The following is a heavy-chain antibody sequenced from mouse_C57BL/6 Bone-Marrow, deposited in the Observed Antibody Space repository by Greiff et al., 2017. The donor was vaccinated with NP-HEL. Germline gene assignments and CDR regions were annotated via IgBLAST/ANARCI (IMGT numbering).Heavy chain of an antibody. D-gene: IGHD1-1*01. CDR2: IYPRDGST. V-gene: IGHV1-85*01. J-gene: IGHJ2*01. CDR1: GYTFTSYD. Sequence: QVHVKQSGPELVKPGASVKLSCKASGYTFTSYDINWVKQRPGQGLEWIGWIYPRDGSTKYNEKFKGKATLTVDTSSSTAYMELHSLTSEDSAVYFCARFTTVPHFDYWGQGTTLTVSS. CDR3: ARFTTVPHFDY.